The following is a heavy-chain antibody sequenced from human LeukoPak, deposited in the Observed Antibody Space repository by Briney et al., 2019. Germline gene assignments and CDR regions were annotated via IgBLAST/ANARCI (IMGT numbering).Heavy chain of an antibody. D-gene: IGHD3-3*01. V-gene: IGHV3-21*01. CDR2: ISRSSSYI. CDR1: GFTFRSYS. J-gene: IGHJ4*02. Sequence: GCLRLSCVASGFTFRSYSMNWVRQAPGKGLEWVSSISRSSSYINYADSLKGRFTISRDNAKNSVYLQMNSLRAEDTAVYYCASVYQGVAIFDGIDYWGQGTLVTVSS. CDR3: ASVYQGVAIFDGIDY.